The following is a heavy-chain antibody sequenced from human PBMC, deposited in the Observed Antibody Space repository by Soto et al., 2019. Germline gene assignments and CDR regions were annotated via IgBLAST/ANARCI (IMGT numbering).Heavy chain of an antibody. V-gene: IGHV4-4*02. D-gene: IGHD6-13*01. J-gene: IGHJ5*02. CDR3: ARVSIAAAGTSNWFDP. Sequence: QVQLQESGPGLVKPSGTLSLTCAVSGGSISTSNCWSWVRQPPGKGLDWIGEIYHSGSTNYNPSLKSRVTISVDKSKNPFSLKLSSVTAADTAVYYCARVSIAAAGTSNWFDPWGQGTLVTVSS. CDR1: GGSISTSNC. CDR2: IYHSGST.